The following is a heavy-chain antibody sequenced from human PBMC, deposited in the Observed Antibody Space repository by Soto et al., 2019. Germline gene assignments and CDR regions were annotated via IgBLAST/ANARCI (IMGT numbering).Heavy chain of an antibody. CDR3: ARARNLLTGYYKGGFYYFDF. J-gene: IGHJ4*02. CDR2: ISYTGST. V-gene: IGHV4-59*01. Sequence: QVQLQESGPGLVKPAETLSLICTVSGDSNSSYYWSWIRQSPGKGLECIGFISYTGSTTYNPSLKIRLPISLHPSHIQFSLTLDSVTAADTAVYYCARARNLLTGYYKGGFYYFDFWGEGILVTVSS. D-gene: IGHD3-9*01. CDR1: GDSNSSYY.